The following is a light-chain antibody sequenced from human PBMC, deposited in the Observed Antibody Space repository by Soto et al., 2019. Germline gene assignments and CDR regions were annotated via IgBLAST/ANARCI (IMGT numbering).Light chain of an antibody. V-gene: IGLV2-8*01. J-gene: IGLJ1*01. CDR1: RRDVGGYNY. CDR3: SSYVGSDVFV. Sequence: QSALTQPPSASGSPGQSVRISCTGTRRDVGGYNYVAWYQQHPGKAPNLMIYEVTKRPSGVPDRFSGSKSGNTAFLTVSGLQPGDEADYYCSSYVGSDVFVFGTGTKLTVL. CDR2: EVT.